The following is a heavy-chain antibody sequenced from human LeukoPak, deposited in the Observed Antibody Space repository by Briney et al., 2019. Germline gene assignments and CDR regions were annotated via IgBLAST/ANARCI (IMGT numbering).Heavy chain of an antibody. CDR1: GFTFSSYS. D-gene: IGHD2-2*01. J-gene: IGHJ4*02. CDR3: ARRYCSSTSCYVNDY. CDR2: ISSSSSYI. Sequence: GGSLRLSCAASGFTFSSYSMNWVRQAPGKGLEWVTYISSSSSYIYYADSVKGRFTISRDNAKNSLYLQMNSLRAEDTAMYYCARRYCSSTSCYVNDYGGQGTLVTVS. V-gene: IGHV3-21*01.